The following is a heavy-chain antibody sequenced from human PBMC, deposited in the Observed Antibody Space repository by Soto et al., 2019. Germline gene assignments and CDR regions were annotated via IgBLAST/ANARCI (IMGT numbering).Heavy chain of an antibody. CDR1: GFTFSSYA. V-gene: IGHV3-23*01. CDR3: ACSLYYYDSSGYY. CDR2: ISGSGGST. J-gene: IGHJ4*02. D-gene: IGHD3-22*01. Sequence: PGGSLRLSCAASGFTFSSYAMSWVRQAPGKGLEWVSAISGSGGSTYYADYVKGRFTISRDNSKNTLYLQMNSLRAEDTAVYYCACSLYYYDSSGYYLGQGTLVTVSS.